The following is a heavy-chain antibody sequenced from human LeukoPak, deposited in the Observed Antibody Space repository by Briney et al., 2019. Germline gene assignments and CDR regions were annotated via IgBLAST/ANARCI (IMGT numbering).Heavy chain of an antibody. V-gene: IGHV3-66*01. CDR2: IYSGGST. Sequence: PGGSLRLSCAASGFTVSSNYMSWVRQAPGKGLEWVSVIYSGGSTYYADSVKGRFTISRDNSKNTLYLQMNSLRAEDTAVYYCARADWGTGGAFDIWGQGTMVTVSS. D-gene: IGHD3-16*01. CDR1: GFTVSSNY. CDR3: ARADWGTGGAFDI. J-gene: IGHJ3*02.